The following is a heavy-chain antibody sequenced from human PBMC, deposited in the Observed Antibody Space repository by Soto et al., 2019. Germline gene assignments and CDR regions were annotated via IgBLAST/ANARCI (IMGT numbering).Heavy chain of an antibody. Sequence: VQLVESGGGVVQSGGSLTLSCTVSGFFLSDYGMHWVRQAPGKGLEWVAATSYDGSSEYYSDSVKDRFTTSRDNSKNTVYLHMNRLRAEDKGLYYCARGGGLNQLLSGSDHWGQGTLVTVSS. J-gene: IGHJ4*02. D-gene: IGHD1-26*01. V-gene: IGHV3-33*05. CDR1: GFFLSDYG. CDR2: TSYDGSSE. CDR3: ARGGGLNQLLSGSDH.